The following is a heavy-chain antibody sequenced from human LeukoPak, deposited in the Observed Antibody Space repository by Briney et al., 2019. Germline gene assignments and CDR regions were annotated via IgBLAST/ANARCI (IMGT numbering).Heavy chain of an antibody. Sequence: PSQTLSLTCAVSGGSISSGGYSWSWIRQPPGKGLEWIGYIYHSGSTYYNPSLKSRVTISVDRSKNQFSLKLRSVTAADTAVYYCARSYSGWLDPWGRGTLVTVPS. CDR1: GGSISSGGYS. CDR3: ARSYSGWLDP. V-gene: IGHV4-30-2*01. J-gene: IGHJ5*02. CDR2: IYHSGST. D-gene: IGHD1-26*01.